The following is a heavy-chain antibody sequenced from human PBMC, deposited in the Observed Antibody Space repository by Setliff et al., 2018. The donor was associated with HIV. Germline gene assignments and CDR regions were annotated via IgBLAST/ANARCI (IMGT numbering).Heavy chain of an antibody. Sequence: SETLSLTCVVSDGSFSNYDWTWIRQSPGKALEWIGYISSSGTTNYNPSLRSRVTISMETSNTRFSLWLRSATAADTATYFCARLGRAIDDGGSSLRLDFWGQGMLVTVSS. CDR2: ISSSGTT. J-gene: IGHJ4*02. D-gene: IGHD2-21*01. V-gene: IGHV4-4*09. CDR1: DGSFSNYD. CDR3: ARLGRAIDDGGSSLRLDF.